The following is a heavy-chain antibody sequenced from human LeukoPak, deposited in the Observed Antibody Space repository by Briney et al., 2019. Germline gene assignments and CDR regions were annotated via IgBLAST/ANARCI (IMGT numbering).Heavy chain of an antibody. D-gene: IGHD2-2*01. V-gene: IGHV4-34*01. CDR1: GGSFSGYY. J-gene: IGHJ4*02. CDR3: ARATYCSSSSCPPSVRPYYFDY. CDR2: INHSGST. Sequence: KPSETLSLTCAVYGGSFSGYYWSWIRQPPGKGLEWIGEINHSGSTNYNPSPKSRVTISVDTSKNQFSLKLSSVTAADTAVYYCARATYCSSSSCPPSVRPYYFDYWGQGTLDTVSS.